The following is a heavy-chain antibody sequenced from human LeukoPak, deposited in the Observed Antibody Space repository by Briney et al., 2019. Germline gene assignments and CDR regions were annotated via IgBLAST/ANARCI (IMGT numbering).Heavy chain of an antibody. CDR2: ISYDGSNK. CDR1: GFTFSSYA. V-gene: IGHV3-30*04. J-gene: IGHJ4*02. D-gene: IGHD3-22*01. CDR3: ARVSADYYDSSGYGY. Sequence: PGGSLRLSCAASGFTFSSYAMHWVRQAPGKGLEWVAVISYDGSNKYYADSVKGRFTISRDNAKNTLYLQMNSLRAEDTAVYYCARVSADYYDSSGYGYWGQGTLVTVSS.